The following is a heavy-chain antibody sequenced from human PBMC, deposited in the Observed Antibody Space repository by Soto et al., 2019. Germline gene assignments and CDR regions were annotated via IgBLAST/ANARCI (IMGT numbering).Heavy chain of an antibody. CDR3: ARRAYCSSTSCSMGHYYGMDV. D-gene: IGHD2-2*01. Sequence: EVQLLESGGGLVQPGGSLRLSCAASGFTFSSYAMSWVRQAPGKGLEWVSAISGSGGSTYYADSVKGRFTIPRDNSKNTLYRKMNSLRAEDTAVYYCARRAYCSSTSCSMGHYYGMDVWGQGTTVTVSS. J-gene: IGHJ6*02. CDR2: ISGSGGST. CDR1: GFTFSSYA. V-gene: IGHV3-23*01.